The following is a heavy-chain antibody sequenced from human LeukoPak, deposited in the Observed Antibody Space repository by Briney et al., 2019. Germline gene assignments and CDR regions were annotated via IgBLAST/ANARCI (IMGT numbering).Heavy chain of an antibody. Sequence: PSETLSLTCTVSGGSISSSSYYWGWIRQPPGKGLEWIGSIYYSGSTYYNPSLKSRVTISVDTSKNQFSLKLSSVTAADTAVYYCASHPITYTYYYDSSGFCWGQETLVTVSS. CDR2: IYYSGST. CDR3: ASHPITYTYYYDSSGFC. D-gene: IGHD3-22*01. V-gene: IGHV4-39*01. CDR1: GGSISSSSYY. J-gene: IGHJ4*02.